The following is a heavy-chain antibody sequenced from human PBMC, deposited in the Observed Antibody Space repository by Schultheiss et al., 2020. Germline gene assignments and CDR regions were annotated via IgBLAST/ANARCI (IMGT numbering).Heavy chain of an antibody. V-gene: IGHV6-1*01. CDR2: TYYRSKWYN. Sequence: SQTLSLTCAISGDRVSSNSAAWNWIRQSPSRGLEWLGRTYYRSKWYNDYAVSLKSRITINPDTSKNQFSLQLNSVTPEDTAVYYCARVVRVASVAGIFDYWGQGTLVTVSS. CDR1: GDRVSSNSAA. J-gene: IGHJ4*02. CDR3: ARVVRVASVAGIFDY. D-gene: IGHD6-19*01.